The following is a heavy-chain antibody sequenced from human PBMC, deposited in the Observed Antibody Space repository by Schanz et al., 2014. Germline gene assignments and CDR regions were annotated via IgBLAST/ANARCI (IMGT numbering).Heavy chain of an antibody. Sequence: GQLVESGGGVVQPGKSLRLSCAASGFTFSSYAMGWVRQARGKGLEWVSAMNESHSTIYYADSVRGRFTISRDNAENTLFLQMNSLRAEDTAVYYCARKVVATIGGYYDNWGQGTLVIVSS. V-gene: IGHV3-23*04. CDR3: ARKVVATIGGYYDN. D-gene: IGHD5-12*01. J-gene: IGHJ4*02. CDR2: MNESHSTI. CDR1: GFTFSSYA.